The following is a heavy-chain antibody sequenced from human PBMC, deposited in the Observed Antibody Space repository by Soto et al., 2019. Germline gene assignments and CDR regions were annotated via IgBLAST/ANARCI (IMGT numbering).Heavy chain of an antibody. Sequence: QVQLVQSGAEMKKPGSSVKVSCQSSGGTFNTYAMNWVRQAPGQGPEWMGDISPMFGAANHAPKFQGRVTITADESTGTSYMQLSSLTSEDTALYFCAREVQVHTPAFVYWGQGTLVTVSS. J-gene: IGHJ4*02. CDR3: AREVQVHTPAFVY. D-gene: IGHD3-10*01. CDR2: ISPMFGAA. V-gene: IGHV1-69*19. CDR1: GGTFNTYA.